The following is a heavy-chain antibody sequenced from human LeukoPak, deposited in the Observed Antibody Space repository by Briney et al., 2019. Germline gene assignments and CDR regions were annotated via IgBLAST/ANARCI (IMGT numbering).Heavy chain of an antibody. D-gene: IGHD2-2*01. CDR3: ARSESVVVVPAAMRGYNWFDP. CDR1: GYTFTSYY. J-gene: IGHJ5*02. Sequence: ASVKVSCKASGYTFTSYYMHWVRQAPGQGLEWMGGIIPIFGTANYAQKFQGRVTITADESTSTAYMELSSLRSEDTAVYYCARSESVVVVPAAMRGYNWFDPWGQGTLVTVSS. V-gene: IGHV1-69*13. CDR2: IIPIFGTA.